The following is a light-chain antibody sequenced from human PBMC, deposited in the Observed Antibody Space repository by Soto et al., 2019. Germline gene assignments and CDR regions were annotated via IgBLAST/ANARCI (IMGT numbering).Light chain of an antibody. CDR3: SSYAGSINM. CDR1: SSDVGIYNL. CDR2: EGT. Sequence: QSALTQPASVSGSPGQSITISCTGTSSDVGIYNLVSWYQQHPGKAPRLMIYEGTKRPSGVSNRFSGSKSGNTASLTISGLQAEDEADYYCSSYAGSINMFGGGTKLTVL. V-gene: IGLV2-14*02. J-gene: IGLJ3*02.